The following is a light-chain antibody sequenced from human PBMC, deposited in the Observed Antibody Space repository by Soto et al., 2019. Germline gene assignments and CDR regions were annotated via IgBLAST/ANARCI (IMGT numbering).Light chain of an antibody. CDR2: EGT. V-gene: IGLV2-23*01. J-gene: IGLJ1*01. CDR3: SSYTSSSIYV. CDR1: RSDVGGYNL. Sequence: QSALTQPASVSGSPGQSITVSCAGTRSDVGGYNLISWYQPHPGKAPKLIIYEGTERPSGISPRFSGSKSGNTASLTISGLQAEDEADYYCSSYTSSSIYVSGYGTKVTVL.